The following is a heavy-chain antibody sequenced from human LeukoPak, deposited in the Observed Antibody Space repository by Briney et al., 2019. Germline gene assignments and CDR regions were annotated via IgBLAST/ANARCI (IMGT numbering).Heavy chain of an antibody. Sequence: PGGPLRLSCAASGFTVSSNYMSWVRQAPGKGLEWVSVIYSGGSTYYADSVKGRFTISRDNSKSTLYLQMNSLRAEDTAVYYCARGLLYGTYYFDYWGQGTLVTVSS. CDR3: ARGLLYGTYYFDY. CDR2: IYSGGST. V-gene: IGHV3-53*01. D-gene: IGHD3-16*01. J-gene: IGHJ4*02. CDR1: GFTVSSNY.